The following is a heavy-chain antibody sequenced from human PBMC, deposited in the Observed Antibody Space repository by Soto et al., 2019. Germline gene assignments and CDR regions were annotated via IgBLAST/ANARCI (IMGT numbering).Heavy chain of an antibody. Sequence: GASVKVSCKASGYTFTSYGISWVRQAPGQGLEWMGWISAYNGNTNYAQKLQGRVTMTTDTSTSTAYMELRSLRSDDTAVYYCARDFDITGTPYFDYWGQGTLVTVSS. CDR1: GYTFTSYG. V-gene: IGHV1-18*01. D-gene: IGHD1-20*01. J-gene: IGHJ4*02. CDR2: ISAYNGNT. CDR3: ARDFDITGTPYFDY.